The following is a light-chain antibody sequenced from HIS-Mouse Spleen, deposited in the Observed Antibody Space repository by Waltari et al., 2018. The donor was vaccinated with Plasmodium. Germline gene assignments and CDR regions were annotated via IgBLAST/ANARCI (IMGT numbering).Light chain of an antibody. CDR3: QQYNNWSFT. V-gene: IGKV3-15*01. CDR2: GAS. J-gene: IGKJ3*01. Sequence: DIVMTQSPATLSVSPGARATLSCRASQSVSSNLAWYPQKPGQAPRLLIHGASTRATGIPARFSGSGSGTEFTLTISSLQSEDFAVYYCQQYNNWSFTFGPGTKVDIK. CDR1: QSVSSN.